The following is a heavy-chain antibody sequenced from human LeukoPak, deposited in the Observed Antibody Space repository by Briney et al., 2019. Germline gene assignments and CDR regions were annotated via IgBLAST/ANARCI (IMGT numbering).Heavy chain of an antibody. Sequence: GGSLRLSCAASGFTFSSYSMNWVRQAPGKGLEWVSSISSSSSYIYYADSVKGRFTISRDNAKNSLYLQMNSLRAEDTAVYYCASNRYFDPPGGDYWGQGTLVTVSS. CDR3: ASNRYFDPPGGDY. V-gene: IGHV3-21*04. CDR2: ISSSSSYI. D-gene: IGHD3-9*01. CDR1: GFTFSSYS. J-gene: IGHJ4*02.